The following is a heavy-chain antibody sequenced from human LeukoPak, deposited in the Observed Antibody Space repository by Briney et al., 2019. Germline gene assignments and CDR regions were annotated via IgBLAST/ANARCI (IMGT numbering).Heavy chain of an antibody. V-gene: IGHV3-23*01. J-gene: IGHJ4*02. CDR3: AKDLLSWGYCSSTSCPNNFDY. CDR1: GFTFSSYA. D-gene: IGHD2-2*01. Sequence: PGGSLRLPCAASGFTFSSYAMSWVRQAPGKGLEWVSAISGSGGSTYYADSVKGRFTISRDNSKNTLYLQMNSLRAEDTAVYYCAKDLLSWGYCSSTSCPNNFDYWGQGTLVTVSS. CDR2: ISGSGGST.